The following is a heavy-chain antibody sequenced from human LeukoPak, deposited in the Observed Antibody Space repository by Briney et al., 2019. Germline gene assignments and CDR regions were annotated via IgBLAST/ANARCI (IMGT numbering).Heavy chain of an antibody. J-gene: IGHJ4*02. Sequence: PGGSLRLSCAASGFTFSSYGMSWVRQAPGKGLEWVSGISWNSGHIGYADSVKGRFTISRDNAKNSLYMQMNSLRAEDTALYYCAKDYVGSSYYGGFHYWGQGTLVTVSS. CDR1: GFTFSSYG. CDR3: AKDYVGSSYYGGFHY. D-gene: IGHD4-23*01. V-gene: IGHV3-9*01. CDR2: ISWNSGHI.